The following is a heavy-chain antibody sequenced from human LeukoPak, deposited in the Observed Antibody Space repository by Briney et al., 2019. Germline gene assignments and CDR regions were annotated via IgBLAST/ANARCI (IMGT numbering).Heavy chain of an antibody. CDR1: GFTFSTFA. V-gene: IGHV3-23*01. D-gene: IGHD5-18*01. J-gene: IGHJ4*02. CDR2: IFPSGGEI. Sequence: GGSLRLSCAASGFTFSTFAMIWVRQPPGKGLEWVSSIFPSGGEIHYADSVRGRFTISRDNSKSILSLQMNSLRAEDTAIYYCATYRQVLLPLESWGQGTLVTVSS. CDR3: ATYRQVLLPLES.